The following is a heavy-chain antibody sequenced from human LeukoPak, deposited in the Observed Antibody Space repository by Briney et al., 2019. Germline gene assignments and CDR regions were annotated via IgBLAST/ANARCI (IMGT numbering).Heavy chain of an antibody. CDR1: GGSISSYY. J-gene: IGHJ4*02. CDR2: IFYSGST. CDR3: ARDRVGVADY. D-gene: IGHD3-3*01. V-gene: IGHV4-59*12. Sequence: SETLSLTCTVSGGSISSYYWSWIRQPPGKGVEYIGNIFYSGSTKYNSSLKSRVTISIDTSKNQFSLELTSVTAADTAVYYCARDRVGVADYWGQGTLVTVSS.